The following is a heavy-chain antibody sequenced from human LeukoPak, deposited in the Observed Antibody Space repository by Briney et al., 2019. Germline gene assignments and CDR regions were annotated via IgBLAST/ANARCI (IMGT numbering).Heavy chain of an antibody. CDR1: GFTFSSYA. CDR3: AKALSGYGRLDY. Sequence: GGSLRLSCAVSGFTFSSYAVSWVRQAPGKGLEWVSTISGGGDSTFYADSVKGRFTISRDNSKNTLSLQMNSLRAEDTVVYYCAKALSGYGRLDYWGQGTLVTVSS. CDR2: ISGGGDST. V-gene: IGHV3-23*01. D-gene: IGHD5-12*01. J-gene: IGHJ4*02.